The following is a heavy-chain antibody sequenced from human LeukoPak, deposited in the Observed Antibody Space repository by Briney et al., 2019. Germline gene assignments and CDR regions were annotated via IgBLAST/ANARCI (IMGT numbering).Heavy chain of an antibody. CDR3: VRGLAPYYGFFDD. J-gene: IGHJ4*02. CDR1: GFTFSSHW. V-gene: IGHV3-74*01. Sequence: PGGSLRPSCAASGFTFSSHWMHWVRQVPGKGLEWVSRVSTDGTNTYYADSVKGRFIISRDNAKNTLYLQMSSLRLEDTALYYCVRGLAPYYGFFDDWGQGSFVTVSS. CDR2: VSTDGTNT. D-gene: IGHD3-10*01.